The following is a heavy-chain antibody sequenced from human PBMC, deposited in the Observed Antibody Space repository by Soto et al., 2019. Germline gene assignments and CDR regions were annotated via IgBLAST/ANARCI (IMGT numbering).Heavy chain of an antibody. CDR1: GFIFSGSH. V-gene: IGHV3-48*02. CDR3: ARDGGRCYDMDV. CDR2: ISLRSDAI. D-gene: IGHD3-16*01. J-gene: IGHJ6*02. Sequence: EVQLVESGGGLVQPGGSLRLSCTTSGFIFSGSHMNWVRPAPGKGLGWVSYISLRSDAIYYADPVKGRFITSSDNAQNSLYLEMNSPRDYDTACYYCARDGGRCYDMDVWGQGTAVTVSS.